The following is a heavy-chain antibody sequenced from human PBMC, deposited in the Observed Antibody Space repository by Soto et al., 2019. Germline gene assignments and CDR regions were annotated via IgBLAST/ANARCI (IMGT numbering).Heavy chain of an antibody. J-gene: IGHJ4*02. CDR3: ARSTDSRPYDFWSGYYTEYYFDY. V-gene: IGHV3-30-3*01. CDR1: GFTFSSYA. CDR2: ISYDGSNK. Sequence: GGSLRLSCAASGFTFSSYAMHWVRQAPGKGLEWVAVISYDGSNKYYADSVKGRFTISRDNSKNTLYLQMNSLRAEDTAVYYCARSTDSRPYDFWSGYYTEYYFDYWGQGTLVTVS. D-gene: IGHD3-3*01.